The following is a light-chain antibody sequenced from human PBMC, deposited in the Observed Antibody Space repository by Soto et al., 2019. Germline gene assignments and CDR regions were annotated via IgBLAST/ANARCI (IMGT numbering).Light chain of an antibody. Sequence: ELVLTQSPGTLSLSPGARATLSCRASQSGSDSYLAWYQQKPGQPPRLLIYGVSSRGYGIPDRFIVSGSGTDFTLPISSLQTDDFSTDYCQQYHSYWTFGQGTKVDIK. CDR1: QSGSDSY. V-gene: IGKV3-20*01. CDR3: QQYHSYWT. J-gene: IGKJ1*01. CDR2: GVS.